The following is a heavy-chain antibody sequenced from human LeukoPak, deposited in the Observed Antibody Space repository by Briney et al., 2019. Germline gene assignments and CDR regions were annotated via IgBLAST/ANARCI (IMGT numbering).Heavy chain of an antibody. Sequence: PSETLSLTCAVYGGSFSGYYWSWIRQPPGKGLEWIGEINHSGSTNYNPSLKSRVTISVDTSKNQFSLKLSSVTAADTAVYYCARGVGQRDSYYNWFDPWGQGTLVTVSS. D-gene: IGHD5-18*01. CDR3: ARGVGQRDSYYNWFDP. V-gene: IGHV4-34*01. J-gene: IGHJ5*02. CDR1: GGSFSGYY. CDR2: INHSGST.